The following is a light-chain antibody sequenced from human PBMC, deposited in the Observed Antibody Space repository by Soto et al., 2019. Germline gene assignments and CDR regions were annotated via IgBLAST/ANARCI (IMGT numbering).Light chain of an antibody. CDR3: QQYNKWPLT. CDR1: QSVNNN. CDR2: SAS. V-gene: IGKV3-15*01. J-gene: IGKJ3*01. Sequence: EIVMTQSPVTLSVSPGERATLSCTASQSVNNNVAWYQQKPGHTPRLLIYSASIGATGTPARFSGSGSGSDFTLTISSRQSEDIAVYYCQQYNKWPLTFGPGTKVDIK.